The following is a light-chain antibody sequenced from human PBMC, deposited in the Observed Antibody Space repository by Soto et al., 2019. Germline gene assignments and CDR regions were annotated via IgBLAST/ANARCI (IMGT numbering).Light chain of an antibody. CDR2: KAS. J-gene: IGKJ3*01. CDR3: QQYNTYWT. V-gene: IGKV1-5*03. Sequence: DIQMTQSPPTLSASVGDRVTITCRASQSISSWLAWFQQKPGKAPRLLIYKASSLESGVPSRFSGCGSGTEFTLTISSLQPDDFATYYCQQYNTYWTFGPGTKVDIK. CDR1: QSISSW.